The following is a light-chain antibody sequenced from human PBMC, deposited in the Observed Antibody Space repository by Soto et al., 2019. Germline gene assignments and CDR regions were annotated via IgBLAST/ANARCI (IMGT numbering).Light chain of an antibody. CDR1: QSVSSK. J-gene: IGKJ1*01. CDR2: SAS. CDR3: QQYNNWPPWT. V-gene: IGKV3-15*01. Sequence: EIVMTQSPATLSVSPGERATLSCRASQSVSSKLAWYQQKPGQAPRLLIYSASTRATGIPARFSGSGSGTEFTLTISSLQSEDFAVYYCQQYNNWPPWTFGQGTKV.